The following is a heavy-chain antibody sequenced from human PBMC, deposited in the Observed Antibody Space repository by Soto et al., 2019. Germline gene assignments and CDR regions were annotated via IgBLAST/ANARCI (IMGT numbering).Heavy chain of an antibody. CDR1: GSTFTSDY. Sequence: ASVQGAWQAAGSTFTSDYMHWGRQATGQGLEWMGIINPSGGSISDAQKFQGRVTMTRDTSTSTFYMELSSLRSEDTAVYYCAREYEAIEEPGGIQHWGQGTLVTVSS. CDR3: AREYEAIEEPGGIQH. D-gene: IGHD6-13*01. J-gene: IGHJ1*01. CDR2: INPSGGSI. V-gene: IGHV1-46*01.